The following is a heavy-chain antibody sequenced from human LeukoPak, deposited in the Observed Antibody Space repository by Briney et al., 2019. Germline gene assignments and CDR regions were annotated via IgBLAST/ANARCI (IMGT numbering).Heavy chain of an antibody. V-gene: IGHV1-8*02. CDR2: MNPNSGNT. CDR3: ARGLRTMVRGVIGY. J-gene: IGHJ4*02. D-gene: IGHD3-10*01. Sequence: ASVKVSCKASGYTFTSYDINWVRQATGQGLEWMGWMNPNSGNTGYAQKFQGRVTMTRNTSISTAYMELSSRRSEDTAMYYCARGLRTMVRGVIGYWGQRTLVTVSS. CDR1: GYTFTSYD.